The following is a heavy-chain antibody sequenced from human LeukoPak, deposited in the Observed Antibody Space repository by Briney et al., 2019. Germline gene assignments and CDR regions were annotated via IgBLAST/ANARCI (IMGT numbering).Heavy chain of an antibody. D-gene: IGHD6-6*01. Sequence: GGSLRLSCAASGFTFSSYSMNWVRQAPGKGLEWVSSISSSSSYIYYADSVKGRFTISRDNAKDSVYLQMNTLRAEDTAVYYCASTDSTSSGYFDNWGQGTLVTVSS. CDR3: ASTDSTSSGYFDN. J-gene: IGHJ4*02. CDR2: ISSSSSYI. V-gene: IGHV3-21*06. CDR1: GFTFSSYS.